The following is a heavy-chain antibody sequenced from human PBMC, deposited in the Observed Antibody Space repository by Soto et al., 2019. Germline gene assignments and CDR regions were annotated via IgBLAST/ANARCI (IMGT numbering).Heavy chain of an antibody. CDR3: ASSPGDSSGYYLDAFDI. Sequence: SETLSLTCYVSGGSVSSFFWTWIRQSPGKGLESIAYVCSSGSTNHNPSLKSRVTISLDTSKNQFSLKLSSVTAADTAVYYCASSPGDSSGYYLDAFDIWGQGTMVTVS. V-gene: IGHV4-59*02. CDR2: VCSSGST. CDR1: GGSVSSFF. J-gene: IGHJ3*02. D-gene: IGHD3-22*01.